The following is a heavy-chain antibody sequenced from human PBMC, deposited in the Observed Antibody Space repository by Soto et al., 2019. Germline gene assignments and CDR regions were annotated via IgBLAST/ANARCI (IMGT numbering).Heavy chain of an antibody. CDR3: EAETTFGKLSVV. J-gene: IGHJ6*02. CDR2: IFPKFGTT. V-gene: IGHV1-69*01. D-gene: IGHD3-16*02. Sequence: QVQLVQSGAEVKKPGSSVKVSCKASGDTDTNYVISWVRQAPGQGLEWMGGIFPKFGTTYSAQKLQDRLTMTADESTSTVYMQLSSLRLDDTAVYYCEAETTFGKLSVVWGQGTTVTVSS. CDR1: GDTDTNYV.